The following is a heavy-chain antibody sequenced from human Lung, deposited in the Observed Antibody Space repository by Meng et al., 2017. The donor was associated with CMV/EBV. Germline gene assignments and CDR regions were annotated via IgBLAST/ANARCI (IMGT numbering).Heavy chain of an antibody. CDR1: GYTFTSYD. CDR3: ARGKGSYYYYYGMDV. CDR2: MNPNSGNT. Sequence: ASXXVSXKASGYTFTSYDINWVRQATGQGLEWMGWMNPNSGNTDYAQKFQGRVTMTRNTSISTAYMELSSLRSEDTAVYYCARGKGSYYYYYGMDVWGQGTTVTVSS. V-gene: IGHV1-8*01. D-gene: IGHD5-18*01. J-gene: IGHJ6*02.